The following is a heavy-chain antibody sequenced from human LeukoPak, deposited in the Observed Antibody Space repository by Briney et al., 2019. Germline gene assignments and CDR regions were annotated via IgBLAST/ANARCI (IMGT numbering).Heavy chain of an antibody. CDR3: ARPITFNWFDP. CDR2: IKSDGSNT. V-gene: IGHV3-74*01. CDR1: GFTFSSYW. D-gene: IGHD3-16*01. J-gene: IGHJ5*02. Sequence: GGSLRLSCAASGFTFSSYWMSWVRQAPGKGLVWVSRIKSDGSNTNYADSVKGRFTISRDNAKNTLHLQMNSLRAEDTAVYYCARPITFNWFDPWGQGTLVTVSS.